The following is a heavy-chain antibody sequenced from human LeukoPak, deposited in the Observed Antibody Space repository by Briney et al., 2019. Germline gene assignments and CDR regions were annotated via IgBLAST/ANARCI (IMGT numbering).Heavy chain of an antibody. J-gene: IGHJ4*02. Sequence: PGESLKISCKTSAYIFSNYWIAWVRQMPGKGLEWMGIIYPADSDARYSPSLQGQFTMSADKSISTIYLQWSSLEASDTAMYYCARQLASGWRGGFDYWGQGTLVTVSS. CDR1: AYIFSNYW. V-gene: IGHV5-51*01. CDR2: IYPADSDA. D-gene: IGHD6-19*01. CDR3: ARQLASGWRGGFDY.